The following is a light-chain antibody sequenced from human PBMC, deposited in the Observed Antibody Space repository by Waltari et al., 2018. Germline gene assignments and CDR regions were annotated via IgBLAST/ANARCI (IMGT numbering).Light chain of an antibody. V-gene: IGLV2-23*02. CDR2: EFS. CDR1: SSDVGGYNL. CDR3: CSYAGSNTYVL. Sequence: QSALTQPASVSGSPGQSITISCTGSSSDVGGYNLVSWYQRHPDKAPRLMIYEFSQRPSCVSHRFSGSKSGNTASLTISGLQAEDEADYYCCSYAGSNTYVLFGGGTKLTVL. J-gene: IGLJ2*01.